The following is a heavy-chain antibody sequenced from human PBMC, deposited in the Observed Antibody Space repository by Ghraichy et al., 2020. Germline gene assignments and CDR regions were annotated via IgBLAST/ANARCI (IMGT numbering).Heavy chain of an antibody. Sequence: GGSLRLSCAAFGFSVSSNYMTWVRQAPGKGLEWISLIYTGGSTFYADSVRGRFTISTPKSKNTLFLDMRSLRREDTALYYWATRSRGGSVGFDYWGQGTLGTVSS. CDR2: IYTGGST. J-gene: IGHJ4*02. V-gene: IGHV3-53*04. D-gene: IGHD1-26*01. CDR1: GFSVSSNY. CDR3: ATRSRGGSVGFDY.